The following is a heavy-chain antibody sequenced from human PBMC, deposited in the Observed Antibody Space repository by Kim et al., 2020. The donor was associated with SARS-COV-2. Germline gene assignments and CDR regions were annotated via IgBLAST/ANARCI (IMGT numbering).Heavy chain of an antibody. CDR1: GYTFTGYY. J-gene: IGHJ4*02. CDR3: ARVNRAVAATPLLRFDY. D-gene: IGHD2-15*01. V-gene: IGHV1-2*06. CDR2: INPNSGGT. Sequence: ASVKVSCKASGYTFTGYYMHWVRQAPGQGLEWMGRINPNSGGTNYAQKFQGRVTMTRDTSISTAYMELSRLRSDDTAVYYCARVNRAVAATPLLRFDYWGQGTLVTVSS.